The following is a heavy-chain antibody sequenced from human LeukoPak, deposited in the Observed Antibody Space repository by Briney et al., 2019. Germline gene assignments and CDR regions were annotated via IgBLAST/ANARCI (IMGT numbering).Heavy chain of an antibody. CDR2: IYYNGKT. D-gene: IGHD6-19*01. J-gene: IGHJ4*02. Sequence: PSGTLCLTCTVSGGSLSSYYWSWIREPPGEGLEWIGYIYYNGKTNYSPSLNSRVTISVDTSRNQFSLKLNSVTAADTAVYYCARGGWSVDYWGQGTLVTVSS. CDR3: ARGGWSVDY. V-gene: IGHV4-59*08. CDR1: GGSLSSYY.